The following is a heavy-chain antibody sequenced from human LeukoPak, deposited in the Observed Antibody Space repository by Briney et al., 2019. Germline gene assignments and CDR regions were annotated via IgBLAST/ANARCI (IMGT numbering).Heavy chain of an antibody. J-gene: IGHJ4*02. Sequence: GGSLRLSCAASGFTVSSNYMSWVRQAPGKGLEWVSVIYSGGSTYYADSVKGRFTISRDNSKNTLYLQMNSLRAEDTAVYHCTRDRGAYNLYDYWGQGTLVTVSS. CDR3: TRDRGAYNLYDY. CDR1: GFTVSSNY. D-gene: IGHD1-1*01. V-gene: IGHV3-53*01. CDR2: IYSGGST.